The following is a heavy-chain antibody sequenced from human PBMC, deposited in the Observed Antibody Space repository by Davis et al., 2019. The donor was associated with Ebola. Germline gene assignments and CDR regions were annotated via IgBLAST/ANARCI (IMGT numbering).Heavy chain of an antibody. J-gene: IGHJ4*02. Sequence: GESLKISCAASGFTVSSNDMSWVRQAPGKGLEWVSLIYSGSSTYYADSVKGRFTISRDISKNTLYLQMNSLRAEDTAVYYCARGPYDDWGQGTLVTVSS. CDR3: ARGPYDD. CDR1: GFTVSSND. CDR2: IYSGSST. V-gene: IGHV3-53*01.